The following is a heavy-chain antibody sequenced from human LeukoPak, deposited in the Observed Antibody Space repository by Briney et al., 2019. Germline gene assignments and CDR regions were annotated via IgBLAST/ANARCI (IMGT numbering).Heavy chain of an antibody. CDR3: ASDAKITPNSGCYYGVDY. J-gene: IGHJ4*02. CDR1: GASIFNFY. D-gene: IGHD1-26*01. Sequence: SETLSLTCTVSGASIFNFYWTWIRQPAGKGLEWIGRMCVSGITNYNPSLKSRVTMSVDTSKKQFSLKLSFVTAADTAVYYCASDAKITPNSGCYYGVDYWGQGTLAIVSS. CDR2: MCVSGIT. V-gene: IGHV4-4*07.